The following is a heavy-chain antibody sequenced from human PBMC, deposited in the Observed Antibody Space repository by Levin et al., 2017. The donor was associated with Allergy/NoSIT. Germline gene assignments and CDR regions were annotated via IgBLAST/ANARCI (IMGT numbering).Heavy chain of an antibody. V-gene: IGHV5-51*01. J-gene: IGHJ4*02. CDR3: ARHVSGGGTKPPIDY. CDR1: GDSFTNYW. D-gene: IGHD2-15*01. Sequence: GASVKVSCKGSGDSFTNYWIGWVRQMPGKGLEWMGIVYPGDSDTRYSPSFRGQVTISVDKSISTAYLQWSSLKASGTAMYYCARHVSGGGTKPPIDYWGQGTLVIVSS. CDR2: VYPGDSDT.